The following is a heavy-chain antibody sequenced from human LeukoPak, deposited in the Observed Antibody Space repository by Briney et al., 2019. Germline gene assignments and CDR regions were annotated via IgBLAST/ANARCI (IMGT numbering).Heavy chain of an antibody. Sequence: MPSETLSLTCTVSGGSISSYYWSWIRQPPGKGLEWIGYIYYSGSTNYNPSLKSRVTISVDTSKNQFSLKLSSVTAADTAVYYCAALGLAAFDIWGQGTMVTVSS. V-gene: IGHV4-59*01. CDR3: AALGLAAFDI. CDR2: IYYSGST. D-gene: IGHD6-19*01. CDR1: GGSISSYY. J-gene: IGHJ3*02.